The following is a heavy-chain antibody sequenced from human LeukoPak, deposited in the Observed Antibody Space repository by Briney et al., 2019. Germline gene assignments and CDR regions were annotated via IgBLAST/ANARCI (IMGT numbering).Heavy chain of an antibody. V-gene: IGHV3-74*01. CDR1: GFSFSTSW. Sequence: GGSLRLSCKGSGFSFSTSWIHWVRQAPGEGLVWVSRINPDYSGTDYADSVRGRFTISRDNAKNTVFLQMNSLRAEDTAVYYCARPPDGLANAFGIWGLGTMVTVSS. D-gene: IGHD5-24*01. CDR3: ARPPDGLANAFGI. J-gene: IGHJ3*02. CDR2: INPDYSGT.